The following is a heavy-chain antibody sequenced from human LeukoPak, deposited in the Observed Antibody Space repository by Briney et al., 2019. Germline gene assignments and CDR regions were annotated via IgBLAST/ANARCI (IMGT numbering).Heavy chain of an antibody. CDR2: ISGAASMI. V-gene: IGHV3-48*01. D-gene: IGHD6-19*01. J-gene: IGHJ4*02. CDR1: GFTFSSYS. CDR3: ARGGSGWPTAFDY. Sequence: GGSLRLSCAASGFTFSSYSMNWVRQAPGKGLEWVSYISGAASMISYADSVKGRFTISRDDAKNSLYLQLNSLRAEDTAVYYCARGGSGWPTAFDYWGQGTPVTVSS.